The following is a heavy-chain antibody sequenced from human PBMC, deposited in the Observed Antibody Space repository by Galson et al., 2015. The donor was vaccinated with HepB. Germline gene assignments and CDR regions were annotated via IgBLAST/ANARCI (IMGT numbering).Heavy chain of an antibody. V-gene: IGHV1-69*06. Sequence: SVKVSCKASGGTFSSYAIIWVRQAPGQGLEWMGGIIPIFGTANYAQKLQGRVTTTADKSTSTVYMGLSSLRPEDTAVYYCVIALGYCSGGSCYPIAVAGSWDYWGQGTLVTVSS. CDR2: IIPIFGTA. D-gene: IGHD2-15*01. J-gene: IGHJ4*02. CDR3: VIALGYCSGGSCYPIAVAGSWDY. CDR1: GGTFSSYA.